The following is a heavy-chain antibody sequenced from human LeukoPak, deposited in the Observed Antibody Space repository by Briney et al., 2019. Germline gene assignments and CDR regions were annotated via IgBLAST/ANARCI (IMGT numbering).Heavy chain of an antibody. CDR2: ISSSSSYI. D-gene: IGHD2-8*01. V-gene: IGHV3-21*01. CDR1: GFIFSSYS. CDR3: ATSMAQDVDAFHI. Sequence: GGSLRLSCAASGFIFSSYSMNWVRQAPGKGLEWVSSISSSSSYIYYADSVKGRFTISRDNAKNSLYLQMNNLRAEDTAMFYCATSMAQDVDAFHIWGQGTMVTVSS. J-gene: IGHJ3*02.